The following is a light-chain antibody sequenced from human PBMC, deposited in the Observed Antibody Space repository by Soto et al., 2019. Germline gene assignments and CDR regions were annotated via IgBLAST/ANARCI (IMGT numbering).Light chain of an antibody. Sequence: QSVLTQPPSASGTPGQRVTISCSVSSANIGSNTVNWYQQLPGTAPKLLSYRKKQRPSGVPDRFSGSKSGPSASLAISGLQAADEADYYCCSYAGTYTRVFGTGTKVTVL. V-gene: IGLV1-44*01. CDR1: SANIGSNT. J-gene: IGLJ1*01. CDR2: RKK. CDR3: CSYAGTYTRV.